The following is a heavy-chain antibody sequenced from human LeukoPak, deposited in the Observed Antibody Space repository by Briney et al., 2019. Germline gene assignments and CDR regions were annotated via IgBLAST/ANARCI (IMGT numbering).Heavy chain of an antibody. CDR2: INHSGST. CDR3: ARLVCGGDCYSDY. V-gene: IGHV4-34*01. D-gene: IGHD2-21*02. Sequence: SETLSLTCAVYGGSFSGYYWSWIRQPPGKGLEWIGEINHSGSTNYNPSLKSRVTISVDTSKNQFSLKLSSVTAADTAVYYCARLVCGGDCYSDYWGQGPLVTVSS. CDR1: GGSFSGYY. J-gene: IGHJ4*02.